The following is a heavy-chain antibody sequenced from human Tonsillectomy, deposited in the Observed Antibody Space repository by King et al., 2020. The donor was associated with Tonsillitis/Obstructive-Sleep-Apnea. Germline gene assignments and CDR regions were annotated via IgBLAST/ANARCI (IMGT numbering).Heavy chain of an antibody. J-gene: IGHJ4*02. CDR1: GGSFSGYY. CDR2: INHSGST. CDR3: ARKRERCSSTSCYTNFDY. Sequence: VQLPQWGAGLLKPSETLSLTCAVYGGSFSGYYWSWIRQPPGKGLEWIGEINHSGSTNYNPSLKSRVTISVDTSKNQFSLKLSSVTAADTAVYYCARKRERCSSTSCYTNFDYWGQGTLVTVSS. V-gene: IGHV4-34*01. D-gene: IGHD2-2*02.